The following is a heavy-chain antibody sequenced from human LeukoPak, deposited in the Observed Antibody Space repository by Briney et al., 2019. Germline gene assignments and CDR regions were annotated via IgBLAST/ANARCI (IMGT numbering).Heavy chain of an antibody. V-gene: IGHV3-30*18. CDR3: AKGSGSLDY. Sequence: GGSLRLSCAASGFTFSNYGMHWVRQAPGKGLEWVAVISYDGSNKYYADSVKGRFTISRDNSKNTLYLQMNSLRAEDTAVYYCAKGSGSLDYWGQGTLVTVSS. D-gene: IGHD1-26*01. CDR1: GFTFSNYG. CDR2: ISYDGSNK. J-gene: IGHJ4*02.